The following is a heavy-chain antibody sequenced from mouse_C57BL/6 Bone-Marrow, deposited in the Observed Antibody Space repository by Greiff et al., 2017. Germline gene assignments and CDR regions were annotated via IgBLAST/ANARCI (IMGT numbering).Heavy chain of an antibody. V-gene: IGHV2-6-1*01. CDR1: GFSLTSYG. CDR2: IWSDGST. Sequence: QVQLKESGPGLVAPSQSLSITCTVSGFSLTSYGVHWVRQPPGKGLEWLVVIWSDGSTTYNSALKSRLSISKDNSKSQVFLKMNSLQTDDTAMYYCARHGNYEEYYAMDYWGQGTSVTVSS. D-gene: IGHD2-1*01. CDR3: ARHGNYEEYYAMDY. J-gene: IGHJ4*01.